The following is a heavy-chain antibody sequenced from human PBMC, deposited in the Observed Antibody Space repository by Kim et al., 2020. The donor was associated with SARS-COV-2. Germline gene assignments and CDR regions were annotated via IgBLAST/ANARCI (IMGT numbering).Heavy chain of an antibody. D-gene: IGHD3-9*01. V-gene: IGHV2-70*11. CDR2: IDWDDDK. CDR3: ARTQYDILTGYQGGMDV. Sequence: SGPTLVKPTQTHTLTCTFSGFSLSTSGMCVSWIRQPPGKALEWLARIDWDDDKYYSTSLKTRLTISKDTSKNQVGLTMTNMDPVDTATYYCARTQYDILTGYQGGMDVWGQGTTVTVSS. CDR1: GFSLSTSGMC. J-gene: IGHJ6*02.